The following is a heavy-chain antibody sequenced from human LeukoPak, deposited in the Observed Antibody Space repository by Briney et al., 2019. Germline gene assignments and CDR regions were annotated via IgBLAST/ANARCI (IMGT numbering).Heavy chain of an antibody. V-gene: IGHV3-23*01. CDR1: GFTFSSYA. CDR2: VTGGSHSI. D-gene: IGHD3-22*01. CDR3: AKGHYYDNCGYSIDD. J-gene: IGHJ4*02. Sequence: GASLRLSCAASGFTFSSYATTWVRQAPGKGLEWVSGVTGGSHSIYYAESVEGRFTISRDKSKNTLYLQMNSLRAEDTALYYCAKGHYYDNCGYSIDDWGQGTLVTVSS.